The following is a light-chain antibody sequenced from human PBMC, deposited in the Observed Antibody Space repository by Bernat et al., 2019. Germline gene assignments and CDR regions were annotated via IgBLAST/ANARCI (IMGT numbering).Light chain of an antibody. CDR3: PSYDTSLNVV. CDR2: NIH. V-gene: IGLV1-40*01. J-gene: IGLJ2*01. CDR1: NSNIGAGYD. Sequence: VLTQPASVSEAPGQTVTISCTGTNSNIGAGYDVHWYQQLPGTAPRVIIFNIHNRPSGVPDRFSGSRSGSSASLAITGLQPEDEADYSCPSYDTSLNVVFGGGTKVTVL.